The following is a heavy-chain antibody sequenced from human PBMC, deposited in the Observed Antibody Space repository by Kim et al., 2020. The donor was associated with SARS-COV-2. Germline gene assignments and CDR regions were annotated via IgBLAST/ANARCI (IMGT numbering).Heavy chain of an antibody. Sequence: ASVKVSCKASGYTFTSYDINWERQATGQGLEWMGWMNPNSGNTGYAQKFPGRVTMTRNTSIRPAYMELSILRTEDTTVYYCARVYSGYDGGDYWGRGTLV. CDR1: GYTFTSYD. CDR2: MNPNSGNT. D-gene: IGHD5-12*01. V-gene: IGHV1-8*01. J-gene: IGHJ4*01. CDR3: ARVYSGYDGGDY.